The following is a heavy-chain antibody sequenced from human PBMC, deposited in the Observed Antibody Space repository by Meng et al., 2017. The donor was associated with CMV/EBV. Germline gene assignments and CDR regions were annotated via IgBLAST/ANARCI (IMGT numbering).Heavy chain of an antibody. CDR3: AKDVLETYYDFWSGYYDRSYYYYGMDV. D-gene: IGHD3-3*01. J-gene: IGHJ6*02. Sequence: GESLKISCAASGFTFSSYAMGWVRQAPGKGLEWVSAISGSGGSTYYADSVKGRFTISRDNSKNTLYLQMNSLRAEDTAVYYCAKDVLETYYDFWSGYYDRSYYYYGMDVWGQGTTVTVSS. V-gene: IGHV3-23*01. CDR2: ISGSGGST. CDR1: GFTFSSYA.